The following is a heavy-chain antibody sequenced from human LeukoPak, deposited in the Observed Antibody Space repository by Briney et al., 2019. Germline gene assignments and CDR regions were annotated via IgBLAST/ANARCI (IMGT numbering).Heavy chain of an antibody. Sequence: ASVKVSCKASGYTFTSYGISWVRQAPGQGLEWMGWISAYNGNTNYAQKLQGRVTMTTDTSTSTAYMELRSLRSDDTAVYYCARATTPYYYYYYYMDVWGKGTTVTVSS. CDR2: ISAYNGNT. V-gene: IGHV1-18*01. D-gene: IGHD1-1*01. CDR3: ARATTPYYYYYYYMDV. J-gene: IGHJ6*03. CDR1: GYTFTSYG.